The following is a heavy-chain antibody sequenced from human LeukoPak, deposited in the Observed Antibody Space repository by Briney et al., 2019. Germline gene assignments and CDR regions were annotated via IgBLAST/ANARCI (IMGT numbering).Heavy chain of an antibody. CDR1: GFNFSTHW. CDR2: IKQDGSEK. J-gene: IGHJ4*02. D-gene: IGHD6-13*01. V-gene: IGHV3-7*01. CDR3: ERDSAGNDY. Sequence: GGSLRHSCAASGFNFSTHWMSCVRHAPGKRLEWVANIKQDGSEKYYVDSVKGRFTISRDNAKNSLYLQMNSLRAEDTAMYYCERDSAGNDYWGEGTLVTVSS.